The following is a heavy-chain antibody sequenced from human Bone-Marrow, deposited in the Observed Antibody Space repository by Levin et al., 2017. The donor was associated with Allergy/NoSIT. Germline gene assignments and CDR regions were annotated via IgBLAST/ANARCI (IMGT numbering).Heavy chain of an antibody. CDR3: ARGGLPAYYFDY. J-gene: IGHJ4*02. Sequence: KISCKASGGTHSYPINWVRQAPGQGLEWMGRIIPLLGIEKYAQKFQGRVTITADRSTGTAYMELSSLRSEDTAVYYCARGGLPAYYFDYWGQGTLVTVSS. CDR1: GGTHSYP. V-gene: IGHV1-69*04. CDR2: IIPLLGIE. D-gene: IGHD4-11*01.